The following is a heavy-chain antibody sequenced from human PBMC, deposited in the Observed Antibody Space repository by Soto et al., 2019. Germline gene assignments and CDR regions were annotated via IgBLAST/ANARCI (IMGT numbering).Heavy chain of an antibody. CDR1: GYTFTSYY. J-gene: IGHJ5*02. V-gene: IGHV1-46*01. Sequence: ASVKVSCKASGYTFTSYYMHWVRQAPGQGLEWMGIINPSGGSTSYAQKFQGRVTMTRDTSTSTVYMELSSLRSEDTAVYYCARAAYYYGSGFWWFDPWGQGTLVTVSS. D-gene: IGHD3-10*01. CDR2: INPSGGST. CDR3: ARAAYYYGSGFWWFDP.